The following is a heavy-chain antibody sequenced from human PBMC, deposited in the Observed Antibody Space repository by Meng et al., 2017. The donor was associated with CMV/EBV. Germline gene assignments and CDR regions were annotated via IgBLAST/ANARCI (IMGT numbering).Heavy chain of an antibody. CDR3: ARDRIAARPRNWFDP. CDR1: GYSFTGYY. Sequence: YGYSFTGYYMQWVRQAPGQGLEWLGWINPNSGCTNDAQKFQGRVTMTRATSTSTAYMELSRLRSDDTAVYYCARDRIAARPRNWFDPWGQGTLVTVSS. J-gene: IGHJ5*02. V-gene: IGHV1-2*02. CDR2: INPNSGCT. D-gene: IGHD6-6*01.